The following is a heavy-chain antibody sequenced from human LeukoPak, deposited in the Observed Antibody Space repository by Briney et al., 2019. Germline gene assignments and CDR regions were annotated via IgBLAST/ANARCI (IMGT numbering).Heavy chain of an antibody. CDR3: ARGIVGAIPHFDY. Sequence: ASVKVSCKASGYTFTGYYMHWVRQAPGQGLEWMGWINPNSGGTNYAQKFQGRVTMTRDTSISTAYMELSRLRSDDTAVYYCARGIVGAIPHFDYWGQGTRVTVSS. D-gene: IGHD1-26*01. V-gene: IGHV1-2*02. CDR2: INPNSGGT. J-gene: IGHJ4*02. CDR1: GYTFTGYY.